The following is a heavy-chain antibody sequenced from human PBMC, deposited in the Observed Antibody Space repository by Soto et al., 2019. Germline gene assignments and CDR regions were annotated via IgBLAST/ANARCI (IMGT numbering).Heavy chain of an antibody. CDR3: SRNIDYYYAPGSGHGHGF. D-gene: IGHD3-10*01. V-gene: IGHV1-2*02. CDR1: GYTFTSYY. CDR2: INPKFGDT. Sequence: QVQLVQSGAEMKEPGDSVRVSCEASGYTFTSYYIHWVRQAPGQGLEWMGWINPKFGDTTYSQDFQGRVSMTSDMSISPVYMELSRLTSDDTAIYYCSRNIDYYYAPGSGHGHGFWRQGTTVTVFS. J-gene: IGHJ6*02.